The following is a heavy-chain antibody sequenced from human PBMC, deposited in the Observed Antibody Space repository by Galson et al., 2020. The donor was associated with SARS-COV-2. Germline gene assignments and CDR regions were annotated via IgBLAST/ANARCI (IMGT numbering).Heavy chain of an antibody. V-gene: IGHV3-30*18. CDR2: ISYDGSNK. J-gene: IGHJ4*02. CDR1: GFTFSSYG. CDR3: AKSNGFYDFWGSPGY. Sequence: GGSLRLSCAASGFTFSSYGMHWVRQAPGKGLEWVAVISYDGSNKYYADSVKGRFTISRDNSKNTLYLQMNSLRAEDTAVYYCAKSNGFYDFWGSPGYWGQGTLVTVSS. D-gene: IGHD3-3*01.